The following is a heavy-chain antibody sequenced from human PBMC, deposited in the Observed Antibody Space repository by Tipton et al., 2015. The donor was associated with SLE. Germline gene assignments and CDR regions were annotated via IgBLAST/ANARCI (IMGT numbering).Heavy chain of an antibody. J-gene: IGHJ4*02. CDR1: GASTNTKY. V-gene: IGHV4-4*08. CDR3: AREYSGYDYRTFDH. Sequence: TLSLTCTVSGASTNTKYWTWIRQSPGKGLEWIGYANRNEGTKIKSSLERRVTISLDTSRSQFSLKLRSVTAADTAVYYCAREYSGYDYRTFDHWGQGTLVTVSS. CDR2: ANRNEGT. D-gene: IGHD5-12*01.